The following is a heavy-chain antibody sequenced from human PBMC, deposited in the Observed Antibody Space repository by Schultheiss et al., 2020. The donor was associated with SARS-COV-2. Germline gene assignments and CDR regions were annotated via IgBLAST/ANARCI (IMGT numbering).Heavy chain of an antibody. Sequence: GGSLRLSCAASGFTFSSYGMHWVRQAPGKGLEWVAVIWYDGSNKYYADSVKGRFTISRDNAKNSLYLQMNSLRAEDTAVYYCARHGFDYWGQGTLVTVSS. CDR2: IWYDGSNK. J-gene: IGHJ4*02. CDR1: GFTFSSYG. V-gene: IGHV3-33*01. CDR3: ARHGFDY.